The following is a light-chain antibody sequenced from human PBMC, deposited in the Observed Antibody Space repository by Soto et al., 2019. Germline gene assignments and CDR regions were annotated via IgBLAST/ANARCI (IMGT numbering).Light chain of an antibody. Sequence: EIVMTQSPATLSVSPGERATLSCRASQSVSRKLAWYQQTRGQAPRLLMYGASTRATGVPARFSGSGSGTEFTLTISNIQSEDLAVYHCQQYDKWPRTFGQGTKVDIK. CDR1: QSVSRK. CDR2: GAS. J-gene: IGKJ1*01. CDR3: QQYDKWPRT. V-gene: IGKV3-15*01.